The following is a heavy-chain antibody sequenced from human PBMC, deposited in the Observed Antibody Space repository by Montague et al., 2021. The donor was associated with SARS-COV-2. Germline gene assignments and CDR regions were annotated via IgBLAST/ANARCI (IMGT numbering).Heavy chain of an antibody. J-gene: IGHJ6*02. CDR3: ARSSNYDYVWGSYLI. CDR2: IYPGDSDT. Sequence: QSGAEVKKPGESLKISCRGSGYSFTSYWIGWVRQMPGKGLEWMGIIYPGDSDTRYSPSFQDQVTISADKSISTAYLQWSSLKASDTAMYYCARSSNYDYVWGSYLIWGQGTTVTVSS. V-gene: IGHV5-51*03. D-gene: IGHD3-16*01. CDR1: GYSFTSYW.